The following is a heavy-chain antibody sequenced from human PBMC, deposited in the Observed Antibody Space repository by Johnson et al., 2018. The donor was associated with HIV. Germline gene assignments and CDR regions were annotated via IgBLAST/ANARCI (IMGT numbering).Heavy chain of an antibody. Sequence: VQLVESGGGLVKPGGSLRLSCAASGFTFDDFAMSWVRQVPGKGLEWVSGINWNGYSTGHADSVKGRFTISRDNAKNSLYLQMNSLRAEDTALYYCVRRHYYDSSGYLDACDIWGQGTMVTVSS. D-gene: IGHD3-22*01. CDR2: INWNGYST. CDR1: GFTFDDFA. CDR3: VRRHYYDSSGYLDACDI. V-gene: IGHV3-20*04. J-gene: IGHJ3*02.